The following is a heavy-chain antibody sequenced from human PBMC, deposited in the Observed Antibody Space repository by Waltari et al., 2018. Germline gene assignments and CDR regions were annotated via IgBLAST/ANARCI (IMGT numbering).Heavy chain of an antibody. D-gene: IGHD2-2*01. CDR1: GGSISSYY. CDR3: ARGSDCSSTSCPWPYYYYYMDV. V-gene: IGHV4-4*07. J-gene: IGHJ6*03. CDR2: IYTSGST. Sequence: QVQLQESGPGLVKPSETLSLTCTVSGGSISSYYWSWIRQPAGKGLEWIGRIYTSGSTNYNPSLKSRVTMSVDTSKNQFSLKLSSVTAADTAVYYCARGSDCSSTSCPWPYYYYYMDVWGKGTTVTVSS.